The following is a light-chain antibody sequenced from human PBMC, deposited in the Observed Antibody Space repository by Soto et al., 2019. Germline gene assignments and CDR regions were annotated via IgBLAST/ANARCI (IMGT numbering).Light chain of an antibody. J-gene: IGKJ4*01. CDR3: QQYGSSPLT. Sequence: EIVLTQSPATLSLSPGERATLSCRASQTVSRMYLSWFQQKPGQAPRLLIYDAATRATGIPDRFSGSGSGTDFSLTISRLEPEDLAVYFCQQYGSSPLTFGGGTKVDIK. CDR1: QTVSRMY. CDR2: DAA. V-gene: IGKV3-20*01.